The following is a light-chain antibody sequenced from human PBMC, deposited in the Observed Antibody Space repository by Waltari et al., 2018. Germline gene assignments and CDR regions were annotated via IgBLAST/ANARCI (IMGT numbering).Light chain of an antibody. V-gene: IGKV3-11*01. CDR2: DAS. J-gene: IGKJ4*01. Sequence: IVLTQSPATLSLSPGERATLSCRASRSVSTYLAWYQQRPGQAPRLLIYDASVRATGIPARCSGSGSGSDFTLTISSLEPEDFAVYYCQHRGDWPPDLTVGGGTKVEIK. CDR3: QHRGDWPPDLT. CDR1: RSVSTY.